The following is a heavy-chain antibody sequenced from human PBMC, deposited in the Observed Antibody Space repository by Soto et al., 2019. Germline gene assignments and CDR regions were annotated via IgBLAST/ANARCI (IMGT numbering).Heavy chain of an antibody. Sequence: QVQLQESGPGLVKPSETLSLTCTVSGGSISSYYWSWIRQPPGKGLEWIGYIYYSGSTNYNPSLKGRVTISVDTSKNQFSLKLSSVTAADTAVYYCAREKRFLEWLPSGGGADKSHYYYYMDVWGKGTTVTVSS. J-gene: IGHJ6*03. CDR1: GGSISSYY. D-gene: IGHD3-3*01. CDR3: AREKRFLEWLPSGGGADKSHYYYYMDV. CDR2: IYYSGST. V-gene: IGHV4-59*01.